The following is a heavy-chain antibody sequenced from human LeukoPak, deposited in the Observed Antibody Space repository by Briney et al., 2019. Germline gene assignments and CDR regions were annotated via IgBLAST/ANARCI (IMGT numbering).Heavy chain of an antibody. CDR2: IYYSGST. J-gene: IGHJ2*01. CDR3: ARGGVYFDL. Sequence: SETLSLTCTVSGASISSYYWDWIRQSPGKGLEWIGYIYYSGSTNYNPSLKSRVTISLDTSKNQFSLKLSSVTAADTAVYYCARGGVYFDLWGRGTLVTVSS. D-gene: IGHD2-8*01. V-gene: IGHV4-59*01. CDR1: GASISSYY.